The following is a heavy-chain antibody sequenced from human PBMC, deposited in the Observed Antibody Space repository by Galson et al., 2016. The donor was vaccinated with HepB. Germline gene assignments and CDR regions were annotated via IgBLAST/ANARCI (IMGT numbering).Heavy chain of an antibody. CDR3: ARHMGAGYNQGHDY. D-gene: IGHD5-18*01. Sequence: ETLSLTCTVSGDSFGSGRYVWGWVRQSPGKGLDWVGSIYYDGNSGSTKYNPSLENRVAISVATSKNQFSLRLTSVTAAHTAVYFCARHMGAGYNQGHDYWGQGTLVTVAA. V-gene: IGHV4-39*01. CDR1: GDSFGSGRYV. J-gene: IGHJ4*02. CDR2: IYYDGNSGST.